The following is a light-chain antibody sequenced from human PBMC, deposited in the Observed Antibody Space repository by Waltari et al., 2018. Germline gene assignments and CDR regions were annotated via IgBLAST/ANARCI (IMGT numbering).Light chain of an antibody. CDR1: SSDVGTYNL. V-gene: IGLV2-23*02. Sequence: QSALPQPASVSGSPGPSITISCTGTSSDVGTYNLVSWSQPHPGKAPQPMIYAVIMRPSGVSIRFSGSKSANTASLTSSGLQAEDEADYYCCAYAGGSTWVFGGGTKLTVL. CDR3: CAYAGGSTWV. J-gene: IGLJ3*02. CDR2: AVI.